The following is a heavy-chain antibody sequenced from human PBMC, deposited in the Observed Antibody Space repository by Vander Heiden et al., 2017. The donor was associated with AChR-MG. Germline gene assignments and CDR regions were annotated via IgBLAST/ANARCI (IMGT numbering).Heavy chain of an antibody. CDR3: ARIYGDYGRGWYFEL. CDR2: IYYSGST. J-gene: IGHJ2*01. V-gene: IGHV4-30-4*01. Sequence: VQLQESGPGLVRRSHTLSLTCTVCGGPIGSGDDYWSCISQPPGKGLELIGYIYYSGSTYYNPSLKRRVTISVDTSKNQFSLKLSSGTAADTAVDYCARIYGDYGRGWYFELWGRGTLVTVSS. CDR1: GGPIGSGDDY. D-gene: IGHD4-17*01.